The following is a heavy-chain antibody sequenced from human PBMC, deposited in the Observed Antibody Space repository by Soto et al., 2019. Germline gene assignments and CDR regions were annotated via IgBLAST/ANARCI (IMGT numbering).Heavy chain of an antibody. Sequence: QVQLVQSASEVKRPGTSVKVSCKASGYSFKGYAFSWVRQAPGQGLEWMGWISASNGKTIYSQKFQDRFTMTTDTSTTTVFMELRNLGSDDTAIYYCARCYSDYGDDGLSLRHWGQGTLVTVSS. CDR3: ARCYSDYGDDGLSLRH. D-gene: IGHD4-17*01. V-gene: IGHV1-18*01. J-gene: IGHJ1*01. CDR2: ISASNGKT. CDR1: GYSFKGYA.